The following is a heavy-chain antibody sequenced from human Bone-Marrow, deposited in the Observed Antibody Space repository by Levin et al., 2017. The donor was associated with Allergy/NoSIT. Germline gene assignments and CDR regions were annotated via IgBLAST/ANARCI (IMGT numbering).Heavy chain of an antibody. CDR3: AKDRGAHPGWSSPLFEY. CDR2: ISWNSFNI. V-gene: IGHV3-9*01. D-gene: IGHD6-19*01. J-gene: IGHJ4*02. CDR1: RFRFDEYA. Sequence: SLKISCAASRFRFDEYAMHWLRQVPGMGLEWVSSISWNSFNIVYADSVKGRFTISRDNANNSLYLQMNTLRPEDTALYYCAKDRGAHPGWSSPLFEYWGQGTLVTVSS.